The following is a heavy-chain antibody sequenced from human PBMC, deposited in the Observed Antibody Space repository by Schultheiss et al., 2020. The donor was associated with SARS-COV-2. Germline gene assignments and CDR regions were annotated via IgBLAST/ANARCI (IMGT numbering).Heavy chain of an antibody. V-gene: IGHV3-7*01. J-gene: IGHJ3*02. Sequence: GESLKISCAASGFTFSSYAMSWVRQAPGKGLEWVANIKQDGSEKYYVDSVKGRFTISRDNAKNSLYLQMNSLRAEDTAVYYCAKDPSRALRPSYAFDIWGQGTMVTVSS. CDR1: GFTFSSYA. CDR2: IKQDGSEK. CDR3: AKDPSRALRPSYAFDI.